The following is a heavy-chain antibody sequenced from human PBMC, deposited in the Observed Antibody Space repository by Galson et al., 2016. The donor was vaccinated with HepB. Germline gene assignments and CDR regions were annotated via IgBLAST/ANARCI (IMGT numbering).Heavy chain of an antibody. V-gene: IGHV4-4*02. CDR3: ARVAVGNLGGDHFDD. CDR1: RGSLTTTNW. CDR2: MFHSGTT. J-gene: IGHJ4*02. Sequence: SETLSLTCAVSRGSLTTTNWWSWVRRPPGKGLEWIGEMFHSGTTNYNPSLRSRVTISLDTSKNHFSLSLSSVTAADTAIYYCARVAVGNLGGDHFDDWGQGTLVTVSS. D-gene: IGHD3-16*01.